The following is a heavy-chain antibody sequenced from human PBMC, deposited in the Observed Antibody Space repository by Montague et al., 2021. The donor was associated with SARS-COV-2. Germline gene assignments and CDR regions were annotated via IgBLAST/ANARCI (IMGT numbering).Heavy chain of an antibody. J-gene: IGHJ4*02. CDR1: GGSIDTRTYS. CDR2: LFNRGT. V-gene: IGHV4-39*02. Sequence: SETLSLTCSVSGGSIDTRTYSWVWIRQPPGKGLEWIGTLFNRGTSYNPSVKSRAAISIDTTKNHVSLRLASVTAADTAVYYCATAFSVAGEYWGQGALVTVSS. CDR3: ATAFSVAGEY. D-gene: IGHD6-19*01.